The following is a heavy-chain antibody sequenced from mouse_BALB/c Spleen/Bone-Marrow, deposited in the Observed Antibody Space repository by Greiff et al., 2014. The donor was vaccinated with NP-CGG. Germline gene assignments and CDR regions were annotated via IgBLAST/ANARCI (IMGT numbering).Heavy chain of an antibody. CDR1: GFNIKDTY. CDR3: TRRGFDF. CDR2: IDPENGNI. V-gene: IGHV14-3*02. Sequence: DVKPQESGAELVKPGASVKLSCTASGFNIKDTYIHWVKRRPEQGLEWIGRIDPENGNIKYDPKFQVKATITADTSSNTAYLQLSSLTSEDTAVYYCTRRGFDFWGQGTTLTVSS. J-gene: IGHJ2*01.